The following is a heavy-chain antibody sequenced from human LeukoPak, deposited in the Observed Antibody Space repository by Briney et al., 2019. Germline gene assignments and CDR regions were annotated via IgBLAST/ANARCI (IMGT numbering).Heavy chain of an antibody. J-gene: IGHJ4*02. CDR3: ARVPAQQWLVRPYFDY. CDR2: IYYSGST. D-gene: IGHD6-19*01. V-gene: IGHV4-59*01. Sequence: SETLSLTCTVSGGSISSYYWSWIRQPPGKGLEWIGYIYYSGSTNYNPSLKSRVTISVDTSKNQFSLKLSSVTAADTAVYYCARVPAQQWLVRPYFDYWGQGTLVTVSS. CDR1: GGSISSYY.